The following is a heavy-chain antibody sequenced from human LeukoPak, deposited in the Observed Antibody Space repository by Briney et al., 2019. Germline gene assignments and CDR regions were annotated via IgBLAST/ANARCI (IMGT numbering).Heavy chain of an antibody. J-gene: IGHJ5*02. D-gene: IGHD3-10*01. CDR2: IFHTGNS. CDR3: ARELWFVNAPGSWLDP. CDR1: GDSISIGDYS. Sequence: SDTLSLTCTLSGDSISIGDYSWSSIRQPSGKALEWIGYIFHTGNSYYNPSLRSRVTISVDRSRNEFSLRLTSVTAADTAVYYCARELWFVNAPGSWLDPWGQGILVTVSS. V-gene: IGHV4-30-2*01.